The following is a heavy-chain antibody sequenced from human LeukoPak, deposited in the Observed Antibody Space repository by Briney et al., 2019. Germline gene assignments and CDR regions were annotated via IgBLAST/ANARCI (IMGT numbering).Heavy chain of an antibody. D-gene: IGHD4-11*01. CDR3: ARDDTVTSHFDY. CDR2: VSADGRTQ. Sequence: GRSLRLSCAASGFTFRTYSIHWVRQAPGKGLEWVTVVSADGRTQLYSDSVKGRFTISRDNAKNSLYLQMNSLRAEDTAVYYCARDDTVTSHFDYWGQGTLVTVSS. J-gene: IGHJ4*02. V-gene: IGHV3-30*03. CDR1: GFTFRTYS.